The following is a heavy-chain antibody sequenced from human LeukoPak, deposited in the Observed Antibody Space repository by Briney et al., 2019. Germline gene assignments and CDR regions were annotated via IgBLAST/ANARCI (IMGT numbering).Heavy chain of an antibody. CDR3: AREISLAGDFWSGYYNGWFDP. V-gene: IGHV1-69*13. CDR2: IIPIFGTA. D-gene: IGHD3-3*01. Sequence: PRASVKVSCKASGYTFISYGISWVRQAPGQGLEWMGGIIPIFGTANYAQKFQGRVTITADESTSTAYMELSSLRPEDTAVYYCAREISLAGDFWSGYYNGWFDPWGQGTLVTVSS. CDR1: GYTFISYG. J-gene: IGHJ5*02.